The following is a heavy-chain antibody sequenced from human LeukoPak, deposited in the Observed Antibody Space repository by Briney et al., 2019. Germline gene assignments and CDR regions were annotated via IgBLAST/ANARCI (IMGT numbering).Heavy chain of an antibody. CDR2: ISAYKGNT. V-gene: IGHV1-18*04. Sequence: ASVKVSCKASGYTFTGYYMHWVRQAPGQGLEWMGWISAYKGNTNYAQKLQGRVTMTTDTSTSTAYMELRSLRSDDTAVYYCARDTLYDFWSGYFLAEYFQEWGQGTLVTVSS. J-gene: IGHJ1*01. D-gene: IGHD3-3*01. CDR3: ARDTLYDFWSGYFLAEYFQE. CDR1: GYTFTGYY.